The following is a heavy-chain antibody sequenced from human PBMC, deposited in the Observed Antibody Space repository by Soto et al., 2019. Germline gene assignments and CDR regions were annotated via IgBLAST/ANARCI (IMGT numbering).Heavy chain of an antibody. CDR1: RFTFSNYH. J-gene: IGHJ3*02. V-gene: IGHV3-64D*06. CDR2: ISNNGGST. CDR3: VKYYYDSSGYYGLNAFDI. D-gene: IGHD3-22*01. Sequence: GGSLRLSCLASRFTFSNYHMHWVRQAPGKGLEYVSTISNNGGSTYYADSVKGRFTISRDNSKNTLYLQMSSLRPEDTAVYYCVKYYYDSSGYYGLNAFDIWGQGTMVTVSS.